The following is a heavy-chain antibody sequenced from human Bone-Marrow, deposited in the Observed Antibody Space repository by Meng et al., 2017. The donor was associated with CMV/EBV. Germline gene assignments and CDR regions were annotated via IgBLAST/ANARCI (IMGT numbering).Heavy chain of an antibody. D-gene: IGHD4-17*01. CDR2: INPNSGGT. Sequence: ASVKVSCKASGYTFTGYYMLWVRHAPGQGLEWMGWINPNSGGTNYAQKFQGRVTMTRDKSISTADMELGMLSTDDTAVYYCAGGGDYDNWFDPWGQGTLVTVSS. V-gene: IGHV1-2*02. CDR3: AGGGDYDNWFDP. J-gene: IGHJ5*02. CDR1: GYTFTGYY.